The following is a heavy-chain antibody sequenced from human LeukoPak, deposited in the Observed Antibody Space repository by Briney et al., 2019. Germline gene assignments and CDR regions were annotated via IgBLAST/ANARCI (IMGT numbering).Heavy chain of an antibody. Sequence: ASVKVSCKASGYTFTSYGISWVRQAPGQGLERMGWISAYNGNTNYAQKLQGRVTMTTDTSTSTAYMELRSLRSDDTAVYYCARDMLSNGLFDYWGQGPLVTVSS. CDR1: GYTFTSYG. J-gene: IGHJ4*02. V-gene: IGHV1-18*01. D-gene: IGHD3-10*02. CDR3: ARDMLSNGLFDY. CDR2: ISAYNGNT.